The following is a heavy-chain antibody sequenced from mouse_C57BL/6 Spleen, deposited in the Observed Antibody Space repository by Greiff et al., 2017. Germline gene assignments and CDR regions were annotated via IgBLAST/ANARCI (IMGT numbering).Heavy chain of an antibody. CDR2: IYPSDSET. CDR3: ARRAYYYGSSYLAMDY. J-gene: IGHJ4*01. V-gene: IGHV1-61*01. D-gene: IGHD1-1*01. Sequence: VQLQQPGAELVRPGSSVKLSCKASGYTFTSYWMDWVKQRPGQGLEWIGNIYPSDSETHYNQKFKDKATLTVDKSSSTAYMQLSSLTSEDSAVYYCARRAYYYGSSYLAMDYWGQGTSVTVSS. CDR1: GYTFTSYW.